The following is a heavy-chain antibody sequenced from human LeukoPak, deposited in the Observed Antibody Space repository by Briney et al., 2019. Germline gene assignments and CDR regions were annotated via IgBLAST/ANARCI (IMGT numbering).Heavy chain of an antibody. D-gene: IGHD6-19*01. J-gene: IGHJ4*02. Sequence: GRSLRLSCAASGFTFDDYAMHWVRQAPGKGLEWVSGISWNSGSIGYADSVKGRFTISRDNAKNSLYLQMNSLRAEDTALYYCAKALLPYSSGWYTHWGQGTLVTVSS. CDR1: GFTFDDYA. V-gene: IGHV3-9*01. CDR3: AKALLPYSSGWYTH. CDR2: ISWNSGSI.